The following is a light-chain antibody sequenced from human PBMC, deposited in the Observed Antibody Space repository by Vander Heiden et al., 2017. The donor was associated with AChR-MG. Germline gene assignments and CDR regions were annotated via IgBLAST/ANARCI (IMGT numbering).Light chain of an antibody. CDR2: GAS. V-gene: IGKV3-20*01. CDR1: QSVSSSN. J-gene: IGKJ3*01. Sequence: EIVLTQSPGTLSLSPGERATLSCRASQSVSSSNLAWYQQKPGQAPRLLIYGASTRATGIPDRFSGSGSGTDFTLTISRLEPEDFAVYYCQHYGEEPRVCTFGPGTRVDIK. CDR3: QHYGEEPRVCT.